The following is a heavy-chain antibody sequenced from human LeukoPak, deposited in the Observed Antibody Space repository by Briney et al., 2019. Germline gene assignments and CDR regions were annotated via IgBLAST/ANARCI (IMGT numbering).Heavy chain of an antibody. J-gene: IGHJ4*02. V-gene: IGHV3-21*01. CDR2: ISSSSYI. D-gene: IGHD3-10*01. CDR1: GFTFSSYS. CDR3: ARGPYYYGSGLFDY. Sequence: GGSLRLSCAASGFTFSSYSVNWVRQAPGKGLEWVSSISSSSYIYYTDSVKGRFTISRDNAKNSLYLQMNSLRAEDTAVYYCARGPYYYGSGLFDYWGQGTLVTVSS.